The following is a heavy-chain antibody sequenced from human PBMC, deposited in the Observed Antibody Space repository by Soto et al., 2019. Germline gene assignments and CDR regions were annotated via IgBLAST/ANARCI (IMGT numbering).Heavy chain of an antibody. CDR2: IYPGDSDT. V-gene: IGHV5-51*01. D-gene: IGHD3-10*01. J-gene: IGHJ5*02. CDR3: ARAPVLLWFGELPNWFDP. Sequence: GESLKISCKGSGYSFTSYWIGWVRQMPGKGLEWMGIIYPGDSDTRYSPSFQGQVTISADKSISTAYLQWSSLKASDTAMYYCARAPVLLWFGELPNWFDPWGQGTLVTVPS. CDR1: GYSFTSYW.